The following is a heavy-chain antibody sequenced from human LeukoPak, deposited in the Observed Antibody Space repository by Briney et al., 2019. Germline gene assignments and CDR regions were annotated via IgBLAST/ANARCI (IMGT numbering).Heavy chain of an antibody. V-gene: IGHV3-7*01. Sequence: GGSLRLSCAASGFTFSSDWMSWVGQAPGQGLEWVANIKQDESEKYVDSLKGRFTISRDNAKNSLYLQMNSLRAEDTAVYYCARDKIEGPTKLDYWGQGILVTV. CDR1: GFTFSSDW. CDR2: IKQDESEK. D-gene: IGHD1-1*01. J-gene: IGHJ4*02. CDR3: ARDKIEGPTKLDY.